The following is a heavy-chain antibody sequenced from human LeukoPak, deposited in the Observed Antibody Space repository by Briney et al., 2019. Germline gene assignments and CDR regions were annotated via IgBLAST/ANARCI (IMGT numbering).Heavy chain of an antibody. CDR2: TYYRSKWYN. J-gene: IGHJ4*02. CDR1: GDSVSSNSAA. D-gene: IGHD2-21*01. V-gene: IGHV6-1*01. Sequence: SQTLSLTCAISGDSVSSNSAAWNSIRQSPSRGLEWLGRTYYRSKWYNDYAVSVKSRITINPDTSKNQFSLQLNSVTPEDTAVYYCAMGESCGGDCYSSFDYWGQGTLVTVSS. CDR3: AMGESCGGDCYSSFDY.